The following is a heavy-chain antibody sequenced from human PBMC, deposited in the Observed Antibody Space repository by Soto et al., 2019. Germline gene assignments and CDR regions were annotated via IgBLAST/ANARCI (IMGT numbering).Heavy chain of an antibody. V-gene: IGHV4-61*01. Sequence: SETLSLTCTVSGGSVSSGSDYCSWIRQPPVKGLEWIGYIYYSGSTNYNPSLKSRVTISVDTSKNQFSLKLSSVTAADTAVYYCARDLGYSSSGFDYWGQGTLVTVSS. D-gene: IGHD6-13*01. CDR1: GGSVSSGSDY. CDR3: ARDLGYSSSGFDY. J-gene: IGHJ4*02. CDR2: IYYSGST.